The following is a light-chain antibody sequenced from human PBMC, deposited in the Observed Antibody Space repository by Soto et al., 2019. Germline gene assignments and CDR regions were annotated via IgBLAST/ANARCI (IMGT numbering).Light chain of an antibody. J-gene: IGKJ5*01. V-gene: IGKV3-20*01. CDR1: QSVTSDY. CDR2: GAS. CDR3: QHYGFTPPIT. Sequence: EIVLTQSPGTLSLSPGERATLSCRASQSVTSDYLAWYQLKPGQAPRLLVYGASSRATGSPDRFSGSGSGTDFTLIISRLEPEDVAVYYCQHYGFTPPITFGQGTRLDSK.